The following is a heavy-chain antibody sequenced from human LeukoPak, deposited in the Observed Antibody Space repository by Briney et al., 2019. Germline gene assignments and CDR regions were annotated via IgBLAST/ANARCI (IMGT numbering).Heavy chain of an antibody. J-gene: IGHJ6*04. CDR1: GGSISSGSYY. D-gene: IGHD3-3*01. Sequence: SETLSLTCTVSGGSISSGSYYWSWIRQPAGKGLEWIGRIYTSGSTNYNPSLKSRVTISVDTSKNQFSLKLSSVTAADTAVYYCARGTYYDFWSGQAMDVWGKGTTVTVSS. V-gene: IGHV4-61*02. CDR3: ARGTYYDFWSGQAMDV. CDR2: IYTSGST.